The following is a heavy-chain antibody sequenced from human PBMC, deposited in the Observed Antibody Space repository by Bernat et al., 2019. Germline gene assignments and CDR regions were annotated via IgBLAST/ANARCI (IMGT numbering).Heavy chain of an antibody. J-gene: IGHJ3*02. D-gene: IGHD1-1*01. Sequence: DVQLVESGGGLFQPGGSLKLSCAASGFSVSVNYMTWVRQAPGRGLEWVSIIYTGDSTYYAESVKGGSTISRKTTKNTLYRQMNSVRVEDAATYFGARIQTSVERDDAFDIWGRGTSVTVSS. CDR2: IYTGDST. CDR1: GFSVSVNY. V-gene: IGHV3-53*01. CDR3: ARIQTSVERDDAFDI.